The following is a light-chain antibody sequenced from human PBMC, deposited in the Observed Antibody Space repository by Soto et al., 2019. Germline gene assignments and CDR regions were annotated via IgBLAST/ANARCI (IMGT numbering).Light chain of an antibody. V-gene: IGLV1-40*01. CDR1: SSNIGSGYD. J-gene: IGLJ3*02. CDR2: GDS. CDR3: QSYDSRLSGWV. Sequence: QSALTQPPSVSGAPGQRVTISCTGSSSNIGSGYDVNWYQQLPGTAPKLLIHGDSNRPSGVPDRFSGSKSGTSASLAITGLQAEDEADYYCQSYDSRLSGWVFGGGTKLTVL.